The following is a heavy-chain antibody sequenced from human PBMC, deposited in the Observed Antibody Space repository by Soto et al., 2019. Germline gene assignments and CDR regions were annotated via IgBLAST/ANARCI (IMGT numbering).Heavy chain of an antibody. Sequence: PSETLSLTCTVSGGSISSGDYYWTWIRQPPGKGLEWVGYIYYGGSTSYNPSLKSRVTISLETSKSQFSLRLNSVTAADTAVYYCARLGAYYQSLGPWGPGTLVTVS. CDR1: GGSISSGDYY. CDR3: ARLGAYYQSLGP. D-gene: IGHD2-21*01. CDR2: IYYGGST. J-gene: IGHJ5*02. V-gene: IGHV4-30-4*01.